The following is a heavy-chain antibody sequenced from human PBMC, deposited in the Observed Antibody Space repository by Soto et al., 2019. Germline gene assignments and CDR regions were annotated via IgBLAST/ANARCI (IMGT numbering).Heavy chain of an antibody. CDR1: GYTFTSYY. V-gene: IGHV1-46*03. J-gene: IGHJ6*03. CDR3: ARNQRGYSGYDSSYYYMDV. CDR2: INPSGGST. Sequence: ASVKVSCKASGYTFTSYYMHWVRQAPGQGLEWMGIINPSGGSTSYAQKFQGRVTMTRDTSTSTVYMELSSLRSEDTAVYYCARNQRGYSGYDSSYYYMDVWGKGTTVTVSS. D-gene: IGHD5-12*01.